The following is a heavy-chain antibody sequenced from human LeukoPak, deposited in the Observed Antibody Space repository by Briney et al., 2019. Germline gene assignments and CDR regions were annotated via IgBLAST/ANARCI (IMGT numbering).Heavy chain of an antibody. Sequence: GGSLRLSCAASGFTFSSYSMNWVRQAPGKGLEWVSYISSSSSTIYYADSVKGRFTISRDNAKNSLYLQMNSLRAEDTAVYYCARGLAHHYDSSGYYYVAPFDYWGQGTLVTVSS. D-gene: IGHD3-22*01. CDR2: ISSSSSTI. CDR1: GFTFSSYS. J-gene: IGHJ4*02. CDR3: ARGLAHHYDSSGYYYVAPFDY. V-gene: IGHV3-48*01.